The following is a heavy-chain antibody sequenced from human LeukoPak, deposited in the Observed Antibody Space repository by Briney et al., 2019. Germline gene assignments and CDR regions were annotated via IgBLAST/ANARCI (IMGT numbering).Heavy chain of an antibody. CDR1: GGSISSSSYY. Sequence: PSXTLSLTCTVSGGSISSSSYYWGWIRQPPGKGLEWIVSIYYSGSTYYNPSLKSRVTISVDTSKNQFSLKLSSVTAADTAVYYCARLAAAELYYFDYWGQGTLVTVSS. CDR2: IYYSGST. D-gene: IGHD6-13*01. V-gene: IGHV4-39*01. J-gene: IGHJ4*02. CDR3: ARLAAAELYYFDY.